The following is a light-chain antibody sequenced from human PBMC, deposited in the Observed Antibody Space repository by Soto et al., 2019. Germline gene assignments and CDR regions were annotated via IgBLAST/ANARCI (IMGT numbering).Light chain of an antibody. CDR2: GAS. CDR3: QQYDGPPGT. CDR1: QSVSSDY. J-gene: IGKJ1*01. V-gene: IGKV3-20*01. Sequence: IVLTQSPGTLSLSPGERATLSCRASQSVSSDYLAWYQQKPGQAPRLLIYGASSRATGIPDRFSGSGSGTDFTLTISRLEPEDFAAYYCQQYDGPPGTFGQGTRWIS.